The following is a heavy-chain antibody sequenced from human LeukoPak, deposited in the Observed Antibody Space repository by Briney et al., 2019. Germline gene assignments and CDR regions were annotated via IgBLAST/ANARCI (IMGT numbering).Heavy chain of an antibody. Sequence: SETLSLICTVSSGSISRYYWSWIRQSPGKALEWIGYMYHGGSAHYSPSLKSRVTISIDTSKNQISLKVASVTAADTAVYFCARVRGQLWPPDYWGQGTQVIVSS. J-gene: IGHJ4*02. CDR1: SGSISRYY. V-gene: IGHV4-59*01. D-gene: IGHD1-1*01. CDR3: ARVRGQLWPPDY. CDR2: MYHGGSA.